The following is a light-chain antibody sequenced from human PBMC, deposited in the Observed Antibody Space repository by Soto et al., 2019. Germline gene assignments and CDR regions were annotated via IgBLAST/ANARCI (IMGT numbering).Light chain of an antibody. CDR3: QQDWSSPRT. J-gene: IGKJ1*01. V-gene: IGKV3-20*01. Sequence: EVVLTQSPGTLSLSPGERATLSCRASQSVRSTYLAWYRQNPGQAPRLLIYQASNRATGIPDRFSGSGSGADFTLTISRLEPEDFAVYYCQQDWSSPRTFGQGTKVDIK. CDR2: QAS. CDR1: QSVRSTY.